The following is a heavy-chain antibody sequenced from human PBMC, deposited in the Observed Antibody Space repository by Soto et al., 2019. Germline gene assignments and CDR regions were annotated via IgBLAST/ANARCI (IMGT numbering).Heavy chain of an antibody. J-gene: IGHJ6*02. CDR1: GFTVSSFG. CDR3: VKDMGQAAVGIRYPYGLDV. V-gene: IGHV3-64D*06. D-gene: IGHD6-13*01. Sequence: LRLSCSGSGFTVSSFGMHWVRQAPGKGLEHVSTLSSNGIGTYYADSVKGRFTFSRDTSKNTLYLQMSSLRTEDTAVYYCVKDMGQAAVGIRYPYGLDVWGLGTTVTVSS. CDR2: LSSNGIGT.